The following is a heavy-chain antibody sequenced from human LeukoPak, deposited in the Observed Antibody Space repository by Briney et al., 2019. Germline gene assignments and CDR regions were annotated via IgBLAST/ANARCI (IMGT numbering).Heavy chain of an antibody. CDR3: AGDYYGSGSYAPVDY. V-gene: IGHV3-74*01. CDR1: GFPFSNYW. D-gene: IGHD3-10*01. CDR2: IDTDGTST. Sequence: PGGSLRLSCAASGFPFSNYWMHWVRQAPGKGLEWVSRIDTDGTSTTYADSVKGRFTISRDNAKNTLYLQMNSLRTEDTAVFYCAGDYYGSGSYAPVDYWGQGTLVTVSS. J-gene: IGHJ4*02.